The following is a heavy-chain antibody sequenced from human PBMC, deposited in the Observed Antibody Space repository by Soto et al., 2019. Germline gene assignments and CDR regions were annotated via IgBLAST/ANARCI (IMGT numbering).Heavy chain of an antibody. D-gene: IGHD6-19*01. CDR1: GYTFTSYA. CDR3: VSAQSSIAVAGPGWWGFDY. V-gene: IGHV1-3*01. J-gene: IGHJ4*02. Sequence: ASVKVSCKASGYTFTSYAMHWVRQAPGQRLEWMGWINAGNGNTKYSQKFQGRVTITRDTSASTAYMELSSLRSEDTAVYYCVSAQSSIAVAGPGWWGFDYWGQGTLVTVSS. CDR2: INAGNGNT.